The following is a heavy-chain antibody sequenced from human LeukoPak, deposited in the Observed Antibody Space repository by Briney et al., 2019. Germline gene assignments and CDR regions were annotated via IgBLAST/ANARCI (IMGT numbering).Heavy chain of an antibody. V-gene: IGHV4-30-2*01. D-gene: IGHD3-22*01. CDR2: IYHSGST. CDR1: GGSISSGGYS. Sequence: PSETLSLTCAVSGGSISSGGYSWSWIRQPPGTGLEWIGYIYHSGSTYYNPSLKSRVTISVDRSKNQFSLKLSSVTAADTAVYYCASVTDYYDSSGYYYGHAFDIWGQGTMVTVSS. J-gene: IGHJ3*02. CDR3: ASVTDYYDSSGYYYGHAFDI.